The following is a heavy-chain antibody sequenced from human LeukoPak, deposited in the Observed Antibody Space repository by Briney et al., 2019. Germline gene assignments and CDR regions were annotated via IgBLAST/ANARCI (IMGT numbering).Heavy chain of an antibody. CDR2: IWYDGSNK. V-gene: IGHV3-33*06. J-gene: IGHJ2*01. CDR1: GFTFGSYG. Sequence: GGSLRLSCAASGFTFGSYGMHWVRQAPGKGLEWVAVIWYDGSNKYYADSVKGRFTISRDNSKNTLYLQMNSLRAEDTAVYYCAKVPYYYDSSGYFDLWGRGTLVTVSS. D-gene: IGHD3-22*01. CDR3: AKVPYYYDSSGYFDL.